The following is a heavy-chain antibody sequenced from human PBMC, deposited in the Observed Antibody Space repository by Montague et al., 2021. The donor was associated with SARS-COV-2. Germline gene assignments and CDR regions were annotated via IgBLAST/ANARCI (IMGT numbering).Heavy chain of an antibody. CDR3: ARPSMVSRNYYYYGIDV. CDR1: GGSINSFY. D-gene: IGHD2-21*01. Sequence: SETLSLTCIVSGGSINSFYWSWIRQPLGKGLEWIGYIYHSGITHYSPSLKSRVAISLDTSKNQFSLTLNSVTAADTAVYYCARPSMVSRNYYYYGIDVWGQGTTVTVSS. V-gene: IGHV4-59*01. J-gene: IGHJ6*02. CDR2: IYHSGIT.